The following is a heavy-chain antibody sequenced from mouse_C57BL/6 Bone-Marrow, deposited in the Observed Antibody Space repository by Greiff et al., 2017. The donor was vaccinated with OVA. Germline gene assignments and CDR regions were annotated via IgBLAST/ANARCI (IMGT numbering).Heavy chain of an antibody. CDR1: GYTFTSYW. CDR2: IYPGSGST. V-gene: IGHV1-55*01. CDR3: ARNYGDY. Sequence: QVQLQQPGAELVKPGASVKVSCKASGYTFTSYWMHWVKQRPGQGLEWIGDIYPGSGSTNYNEKFKSKATLTVDTSSSTAYMQLSSLTSEDSAVYYCARNYGDYWGQGTTLTVSS. J-gene: IGHJ2*01.